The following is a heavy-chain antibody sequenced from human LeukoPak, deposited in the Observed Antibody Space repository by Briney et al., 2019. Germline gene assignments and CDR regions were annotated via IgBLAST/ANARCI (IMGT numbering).Heavy chain of an antibody. V-gene: IGHV3-7*01. Sequence: GGSLRLSCAASGFSLSNYWMNWVRQAPGKGLEWVANIKQDGSEKNYVNSVKGRFSISRDNAKNSLILQMNSLRDEDTAVYYCARGVWAPFDSWGQGTLVSVSS. CDR2: IKQDGSEK. CDR1: GFSLSNYW. J-gene: IGHJ4*02. D-gene: IGHD7-27*01. CDR3: ARGVWAPFDS.